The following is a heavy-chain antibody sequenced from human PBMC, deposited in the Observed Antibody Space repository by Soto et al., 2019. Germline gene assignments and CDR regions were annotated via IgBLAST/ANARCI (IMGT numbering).Heavy chain of an antibody. CDR1: GFTVSSNY. CDR2: IYSGGST. J-gene: IGHJ1*01. CDR3: ARDRIAVAGNPEYFQH. D-gene: IGHD6-19*01. V-gene: IGHV3-66*01. Sequence: EVQLVESGGGLVQPGGSLRLSCAASGFTVSSNYMSWVGQAPGKGLEWVSVIYSGGSTYYADSVKGRFTISRDNSKNTLYLQMNSLRAEDTAVYYCARDRIAVAGNPEYFQHWGQGTLVTVSS.